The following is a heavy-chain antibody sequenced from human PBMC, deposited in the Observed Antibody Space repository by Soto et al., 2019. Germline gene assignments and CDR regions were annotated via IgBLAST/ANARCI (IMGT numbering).Heavy chain of an antibody. V-gene: IGHV4-30-2*01. CDR2: IYQSGST. CDR1: GGSISSGGYS. CDR3: HRPSPSSALRWFDT. Sequence: PSETLSLTCAVSGGSISSGGYSWSWIRQPPGKGLEWMGYIYQSGSTYYNPSLKSRVTISVDRSKNQFSLKLSSVTAADTEVHSCHRPSPSSALRWFDTWGQGTLVTVSS. D-gene: IGHD3-22*01. J-gene: IGHJ5*02.